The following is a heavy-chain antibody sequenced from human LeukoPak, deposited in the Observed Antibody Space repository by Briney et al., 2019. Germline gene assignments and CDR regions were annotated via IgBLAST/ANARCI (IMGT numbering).Heavy chain of an antibody. Sequence: SETLSLTCTVYGGSFSGYDWAWIRQPPEKGLEWIGEINRSGGTNFNPSLKSRVTISMDTSKNQFSLRLSSVTVADTAVYYCARTWSSWGQGTLVTVSS. D-gene: IGHD2-8*01. V-gene: IGHV4-34*01. CDR2: INRSGGT. J-gene: IGHJ5*02. CDR1: GGSFSGYD. CDR3: ARTWSS.